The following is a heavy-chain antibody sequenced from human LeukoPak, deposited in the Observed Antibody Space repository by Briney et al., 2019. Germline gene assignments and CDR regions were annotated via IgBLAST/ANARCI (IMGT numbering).Heavy chain of an antibody. D-gene: IGHD3-3*01. Sequence: PSETLSLTCTVSGGSISSSSYYWGWIRQPPGKGLEWIGSIYYSGSTNYNPSLKSRVTISVDTSKNQFSLKLSSVTAADTAVYYCARVLGYDFWSRGWFDPWGQGTLVTVSS. CDR3: ARVLGYDFWSRGWFDP. CDR2: IYYSGST. J-gene: IGHJ5*02. CDR1: GGSISSSSYY. V-gene: IGHV4-39*07.